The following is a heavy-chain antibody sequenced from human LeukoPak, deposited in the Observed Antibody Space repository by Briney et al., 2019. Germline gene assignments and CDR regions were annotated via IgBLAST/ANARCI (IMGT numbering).Heavy chain of an antibody. J-gene: IGHJ4*02. CDR2: VYYTGAT. V-gene: IGHV4-39*01. CDR1: GNSITNTIYY. CDR3: ATIRRYGGNPAYYFDD. Sequence: SETLSLTCSVSGNSITNTIYYWAWVRQPPGRGLEWIGTVYYTGATFYKPSLKSRVTVSADTSRNQFSLSLRSVTAADAAVYYCATIRRYGGNPAYYFDDWGQGTLVTVSS. D-gene: IGHD5-12*01.